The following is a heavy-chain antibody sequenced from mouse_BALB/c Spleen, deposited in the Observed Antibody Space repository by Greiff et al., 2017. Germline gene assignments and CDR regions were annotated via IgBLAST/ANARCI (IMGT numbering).Heavy chain of an antibody. V-gene: IGHV1S81*02. CDR2: INPSNGGT. CDR3: TRFYGNYQAWFAY. CDR1: GYTFTSYY. J-gene: IGHJ3*01. D-gene: IGHD2-1*01. Sequence: QVQLKQSGAELVKPGASVKLSCKASGYTFTSYYMYWVKQRPGQGLEWIGEINPSNGGTNFNEKFKSKATLTVDKSSSTAYMQLSSLTSEDSAVYYCTRFYGNYQAWFAYWGQGTLVTVSA.